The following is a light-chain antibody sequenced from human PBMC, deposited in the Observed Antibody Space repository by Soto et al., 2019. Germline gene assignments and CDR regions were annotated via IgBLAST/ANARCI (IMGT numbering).Light chain of an antibody. CDR3: QQYNSYSWT. Sequence: DIQMTQSPSTLSASVGDRVTITCRASQSISSWLAWYQQKSGKAPKVLIYDASRLESGVPSRFSGSGSGTEFTLTISSLQPDDFETYYCQQYNSYSWTFGQGTKVEIK. CDR1: QSISSW. V-gene: IGKV1-5*01. J-gene: IGKJ1*01. CDR2: DAS.